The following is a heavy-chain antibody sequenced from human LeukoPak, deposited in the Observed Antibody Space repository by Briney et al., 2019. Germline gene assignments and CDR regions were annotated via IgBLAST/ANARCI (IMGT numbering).Heavy chain of an antibody. CDR1: GFTVSTKY. J-gene: IGHJ3*02. V-gene: IGHV3-66*01. Sequence: QPGGSLRLSCAVSGFTVSTKYMTWVRQAPGXGLEWVSVIYSGGTTYYTDSVKGRFTISRDHSKNILYLQMNTLRVEDTAVYYCARGDDALDIWGQGTMVTVSS. CDR2: IYSGGTT. CDR3: ARGDDALDI.